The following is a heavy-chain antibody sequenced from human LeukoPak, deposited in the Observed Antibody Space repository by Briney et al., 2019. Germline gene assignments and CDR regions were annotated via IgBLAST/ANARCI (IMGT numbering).Heavy chain of an antibody. CDR1: GFTFSSYW. CDR3: ARDLIWDGDPDGRDF. CDR2: INQDGNKK. D-gene: IGHD3-10*01. Sequence: GGSLRLSCAASGFTFSSYWMSWVRQALGMGLEWVANINQDGNKKYYVDSVRGRFTISRDNAKNSLYLQMNGLRAEDTAVYYCARDLIWDGDPDGRDFWGQGTLVSVSS. J-gene: IGHJ4*02. V-gene: IGHV3-7*01.